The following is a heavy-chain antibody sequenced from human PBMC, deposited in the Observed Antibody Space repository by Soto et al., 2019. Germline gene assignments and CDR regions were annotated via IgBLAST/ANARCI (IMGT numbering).Heavy chain of an antibody. CDR2: ISWDGGST. J-gene: IGHJ4*02. D-gene: IGHD6-6*01. CDR3: AKAHYSSSLGLVDY. Sequence: GGSLRLSCAASGFTFDDYTMHWVRQAPGKGLEWVSLISWDGGSTYYADSVKGRFTISRDNSKNSLYLQMNSLRTEDTALYYCAKAHYSSSLGLVDYWGQGTLVTVSS. V-gene: IGHV3-43*01. CDR1: GFTFDDYT.